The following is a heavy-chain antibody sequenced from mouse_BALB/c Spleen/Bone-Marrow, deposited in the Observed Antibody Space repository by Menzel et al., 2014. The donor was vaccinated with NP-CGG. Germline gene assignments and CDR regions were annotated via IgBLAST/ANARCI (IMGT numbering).Heavy chain of an antibody. V-gene: IGHV1-82*01. J-gene: IGHJ4*01. CDR1: GYAFSNSW. D-gene: IGHD2-3*01. CDR3: ARSDGYRAMDY. Sequence: VNLVESGPELVKPGASVKISCKASGYAFSNSWMNWVKQRPGQGLEWIGRIYPGDGDTYYNGKFKDKATLTADKSSSTAYMQLSSVTSVDSAVYFCARSDGYRAMDYWGQGTSVTVSS. CDR2: IYPGDGDT.